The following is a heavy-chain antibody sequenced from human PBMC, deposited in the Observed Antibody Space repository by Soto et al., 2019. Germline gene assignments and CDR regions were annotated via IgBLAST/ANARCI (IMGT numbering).Heavy chain of an antibody. CDR1: GGSFSGYY. V-gene: IGHV4-34*01. CDR2: INHSGST. J-gene: IGHJ5*02. Sequence: SETLSLTCAVYGGSFSGYYWSWIRQPPGKGLEWIGEINHSGSTNYNPSLKSRVTISVDTSERQFSLKLSSVIAADTAVYYCARGEGDCTSTSCFTGWFDHWGQGTRVTVSS. CDR3: ARGEGDCTSTSCFTGWFDH. D-gene: IGHD2-2*02.